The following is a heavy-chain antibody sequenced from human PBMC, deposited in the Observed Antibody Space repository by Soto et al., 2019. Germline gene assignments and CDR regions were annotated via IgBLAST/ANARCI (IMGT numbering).Heavy chain of an antibody. D-gene: IGHD3-3*01. CDR2: VKSKTHGGTT. CDR3: ARSFGYDFWSGYYTNLDPYYYYYVMDV. V-gene: IGHV3-15*07. Sequence: PGGSLRLSCAASGLTFSNAWRNWIRQDPGKGLEWVGRVKSKTHGGTTDYAEPVKGRFAISRDDSNNMVYLQMNSLRDEDTAVYYCARSFGYDFWSGYYTNLDPYYYYYVMDVWGQGTTVTVSS. CDR1: GLTFSNAW. J-gene: IGHJ6*01.